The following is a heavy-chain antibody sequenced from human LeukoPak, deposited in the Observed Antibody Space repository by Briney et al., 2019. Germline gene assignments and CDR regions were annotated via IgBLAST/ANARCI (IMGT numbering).Heavy chain of an antibody. J-gene: IGHJ4*02. Sequence: ASVKVSCKASGYTFTSYAVNWVRQAPGQGLEWMGWINTNTGNPTYAQGFTGRFVFSLDTSVSTAYLQIGSLKAEDTAVYYCARLPLEIEYSKARQERDADYWGQGTLVTVSS. V-gene: IGHV7-4-1*01. CDR3: ARLPLEIEYSKARQERDADY. CDR2: INTNTGNP. CDR1: GYTFTSYA. D-gene: IGHD6-6*01.